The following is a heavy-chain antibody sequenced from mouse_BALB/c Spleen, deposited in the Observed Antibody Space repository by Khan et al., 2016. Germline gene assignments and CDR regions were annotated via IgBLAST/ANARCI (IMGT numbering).Heavy chain of an antibody. V-gene: IGHV1-15*01. J-gene: IGHJ2*01. D-gene: IGHD2-1*01. CDR2: IDPETGGT. Sequence: QVQLQQPGAELVRPGASVTLSCKASGYTFSDYEMHWVKQTPVHGLEWIGAIDPETGGTAYNQKFKGQATLTAGRSSSTAYMELRSLTSEDSAVYYCTRKGIFDGNYDFDSWGQGTTLTVSS. CDR3: TRKGIFDGNYDFDS. CDR1: GYTFSDYE.